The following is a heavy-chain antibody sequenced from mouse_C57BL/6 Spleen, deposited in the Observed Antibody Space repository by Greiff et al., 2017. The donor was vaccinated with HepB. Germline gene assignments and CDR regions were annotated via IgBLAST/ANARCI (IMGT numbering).Heavy chain of an antibody. Sequence: QVQLQQPGAELVMPGASVKLSCKASGYTFTSYWMHWVKQRPGQGLEWIGEIDPSDSYTNYNQKFKGKSTLTVDKSSSTVYMELSRLTSEDSAVYFCARHEEYYGSSDAMDYWGQGTSVTVSS. CDR2: IDPSDSYT. J-gene: IGHJ4*01. CDR1: GYTFTSYW. V-gene: IGHV1-69*01. CDR3: ARHEEYYGSSDAMDY. D-gene: IGHD1-1*01.